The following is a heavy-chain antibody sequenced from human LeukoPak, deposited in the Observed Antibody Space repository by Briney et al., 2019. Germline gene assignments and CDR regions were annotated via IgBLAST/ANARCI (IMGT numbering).Heavy chain of an antibody. CDR1: GFTFGSYA. V-gene: IGHV3-23*01. Sequence: GGSLRLSCAASGFTFGSYAMSWVRQAPGKGLEWVSFISPSGDRASNADSVEGRFTISRDNPRNTLYLQMNSLRDEDTAVYYCAIMHGYYDGSGYWVQWGQGTLVTVSS. D-gene: IGHD3-22*01. CDR3: AIMHGYYDGSGYWVQ. CDR2: ISPSGDRA. J-gene: IGHJ4*02.